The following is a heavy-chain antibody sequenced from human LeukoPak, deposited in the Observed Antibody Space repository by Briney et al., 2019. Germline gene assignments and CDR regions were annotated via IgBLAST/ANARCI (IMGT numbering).Heavy chain of an antibody. V-gene: IGHV4-4*07. Sequence: SETLSLTCTVSGGSISSYYWSWIRQPAGKGLEWIGRIYTSGSTNYNPSLKSRVTISVDTSKNQFSLKLSSVTAADTAVYYCARRMEWGSYRPSLWFDPWGQGTLVTVSS. J-gene: IGHJ5*02. CDR3: ARRMEWGSYRPSLWFDP. CDR2: IYTSGST. CDR1: GGSISSYY. D-gene: IGHD3-16*02.